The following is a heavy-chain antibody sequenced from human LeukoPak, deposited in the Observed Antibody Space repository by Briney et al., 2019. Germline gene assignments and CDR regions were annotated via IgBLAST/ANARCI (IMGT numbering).Heavy chain of an antibody. CDR3: AKAGRGGAITMVRGVKGDYYYMDV. J-gene: IGHJ6*03. CDR1: GFTFSSYG. Sequence: PGGSLRLSCGASGFTFSSYGMSWVRQAPGKGLEWVSGISGSGGRTYYADSVKGRFTISRDNSKNTLYVQMNSLRAEDTAVYYCAKAGRGGAITMVRGVKGDYYYMDVWGKGTTVTISS. V-gene: IGHV3-23*01. CDR2: ISGSGGRT. D-gene: IGHD3-10*01.